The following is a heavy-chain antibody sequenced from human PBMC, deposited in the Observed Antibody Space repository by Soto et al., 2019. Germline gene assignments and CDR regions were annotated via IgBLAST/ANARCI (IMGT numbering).Heavy chain of an antibody. D-gene: IGHD2-2*01. Sequence: PGESLKISCKGSGYSFTSYWISWARQMPGKGLEWMGRIDPSDSYTNYSPSFQDHVTISADKSISTAYLQWSSLKASDTAMYYCASNGSPSGKDIVVVPAARDYYYGMDVWGQGTTVTVSS. CDR2: IDPSDSYT. J-gene: IGHJ6*02. CDR3: ASNGSPSGKDIVVVPAARDYYYGMDV. CDR1: GYSFTSYW. V-gene: IGHV5-10-1*01.